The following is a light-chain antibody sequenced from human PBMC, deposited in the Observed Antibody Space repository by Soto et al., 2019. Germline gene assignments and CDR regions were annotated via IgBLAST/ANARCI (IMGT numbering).Light chain of an antibody. CDR3: LQYGIPLWT. Sequence: EIALTQSPGTLSLSPGERATLSCRASQSVTNNYLAWYQQKPGQAPRLLIYGASIGATGIPDRFSGSGSGTDFTLTISRLEPEDFAVYYCLQYGIPLWTFGQGTKLDIK. CDR2: GAS. J-gene: IGKJ1*01. V-gene: IGKV3-20*01. CDR1: QSVTNNY.